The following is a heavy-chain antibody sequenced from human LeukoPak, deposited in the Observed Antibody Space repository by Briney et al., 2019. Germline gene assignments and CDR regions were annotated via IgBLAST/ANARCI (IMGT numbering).Heavy chain of an antibody. CDR3: ARVGRYSYAHNS. J-gene: IGHJ4*02. V-gene: IGHV3-7*01. CDR1: GFTFRDYSDYW. D-gene: IGHD5-18*01. CDR2: IKQDGSEK. Sequence: GWSLRLSCAASGFTFRDYSDYWMSWVRQAPGKGLEWVANIKQDGSEKYYVDSVKGRFTISRDNAKNSLFLQMNSLRAEDTAVYYCARVGRYSYAHNSWGQGTLVTVSS.